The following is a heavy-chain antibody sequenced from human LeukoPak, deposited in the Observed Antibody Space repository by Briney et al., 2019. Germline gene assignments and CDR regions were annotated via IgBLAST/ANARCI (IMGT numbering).Heavy chain of an antibody. CDR2: INPNSGGT. J-gene: IGHJ6*02. D-gene: IGHD5-18*01. V-gene: IGHV1-2*02. CDR3: ARRGDTAMAHVGYYYGMDV. Sequence: GASVKVSCKASGYTFTGYYMHWVRQAPGQGLEWMGWINPNSGGTNYAQKFQGRVTMTRDTSISTAYMELSRLRSDDTAVYYCARRGDTAMAHVGYYYGMDVWGQGTTVTVSS. CDR1: GYTFTGYY.